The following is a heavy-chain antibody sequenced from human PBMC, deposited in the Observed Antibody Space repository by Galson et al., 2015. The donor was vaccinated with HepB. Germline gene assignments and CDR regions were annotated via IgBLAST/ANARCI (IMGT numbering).Heavy chain of an antibody. V-gene: IGHV3-66*01. CDR1: GFTVSSNY. CDR2: IYSGGST. CDR3: ARSALRRGFDP. J-gene: IGHJ5*02. D-gene: IGHD2-15*01. Sequence: SLRLSCAASGFTVSSNYMSWVRQAPGKGLEWVSVIYSGGSTYYADSVKGRFTISRDNSKNTLYLQMNSLRAEDAAVYYCARSALRRGFDPWGQGTLVTVSS.